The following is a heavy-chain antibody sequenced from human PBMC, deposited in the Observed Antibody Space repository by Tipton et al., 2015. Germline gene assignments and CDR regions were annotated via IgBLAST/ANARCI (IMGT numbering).Heavy chain of an antibody. CDR3: ARDLEHGMDV. V-gene: IGHV3-23*01. D-gene: IGHD5-24*01. CDR2: INVSGGGT. Sequence: SLRLSCAASGFRFNSYGMSWVRQAPGKGLEWVSGINVSGGGTYYADSVRGRFTISRDSSKNMLYLQMNSLRAEDTAVYYCARDLEHGMDVWGQGTTVTVSS. J-gene: IGHJ6*02. CDR1: GFRFNSYG.